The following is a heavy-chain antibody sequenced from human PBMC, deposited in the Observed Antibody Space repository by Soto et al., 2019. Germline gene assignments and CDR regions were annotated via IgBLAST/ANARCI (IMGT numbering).Heavy chain of an antibody. D-gene: IGHD3-3*01. Sequence: SETLSLTCTVSGGSISSGDYYWSWIRQPPGKGLEWIGYIYYSGSTYYNPSLKSRVTISVDTSKNQFSLKLSSVTAADTAVYYCARIVSYYYFWSGYYSSYYFDYWGQGTLVTVS. CDR2: IYYSGST. CDR1: GGSISSGDYY. V-gene: IGHV4-30-4*02. J-gene: IGHJ4*02. CDR3: ARIVSYYYFWSGYYSSYYFDY.